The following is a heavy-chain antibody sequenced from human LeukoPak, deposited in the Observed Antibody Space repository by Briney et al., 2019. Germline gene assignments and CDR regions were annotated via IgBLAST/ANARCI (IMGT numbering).Heavy chain of an antibody. CDR2: INQDGSEE. J-gene: IGHJ4*02. Sequence: PGGSLRLSCAASGFTFSSHWLSWVRQAPGKGLEWVANINQDGSEEYYADSVKGRFTIFRVNAENSLYLQMNSLRAEDTALYYCAKGDFFDYWGQGSLVSVSS. V-gene: IGHV3-7*01. CDR1: GFTFSSHW. CDR3: AKGDFFDY.